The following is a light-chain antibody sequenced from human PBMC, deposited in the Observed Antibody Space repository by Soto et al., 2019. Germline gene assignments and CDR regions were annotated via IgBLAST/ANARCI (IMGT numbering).Light chain of an antibody. V-gene: IGKV1-27*01. CDR3: QKYNSALWT. Sequence: DIQMTQSPSSLSASVGDRVTITCRASHDISNYLAWYQQKPGKVPQLLIYSASVLQSGVPSRFSGSGYETDFTLTISSLQPEDVATYYCQKYNSALWTFGQGTKVEIK. J-gene: IGKJ1*01. CDR1: HDISNY. CDR2: SAS.